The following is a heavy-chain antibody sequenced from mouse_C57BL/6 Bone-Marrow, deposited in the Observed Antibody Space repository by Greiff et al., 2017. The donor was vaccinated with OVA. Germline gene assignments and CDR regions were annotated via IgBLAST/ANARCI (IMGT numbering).Heavy chain of an antibody. CDR2: INPYNGGT. J-gene: IGHJ2*01. Sequence: EVQLQQSGPVLVKPGASVKMSCKASGYTFTDYYMNWVKQSNGKSLEWIGVINPYNGGTSYNQKFKGKATLTVDKSSSTAYMELNSLTSEDSAVYYCARWDGRGFAYWGQGTTLTVSS. D-gene: IGHD2-3*01. V-gene: IGHV1-19*01. CDR3: ARWDGRGFAY. CDR1: GYTFTDYY.